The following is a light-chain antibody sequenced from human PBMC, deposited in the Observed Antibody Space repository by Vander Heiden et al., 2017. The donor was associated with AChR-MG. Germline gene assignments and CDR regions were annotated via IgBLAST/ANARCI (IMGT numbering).Light chain of an antibody. CDR1: NIGSKS. J-gene: IGLJ2*01. CDR2: DDS. V-gene: IGLV3-21*03. CDR3: QVWDSSSDPREV. Sequence: SYVLTQPPSVSVAPGKTASITCGGNNIGSKSVHWYQQKPGQAPVLVVYDDSDRPSGIPERFSGSNSGNTATLTISRVEAGDEADYYCQVWDSSSDPREVFGGGTKLTVL.